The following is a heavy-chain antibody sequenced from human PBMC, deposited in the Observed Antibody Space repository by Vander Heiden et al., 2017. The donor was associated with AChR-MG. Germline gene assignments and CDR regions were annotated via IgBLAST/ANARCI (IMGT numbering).Heavy chain of an antibody. CDR2: IKSKTDGGTT. CDR1: GFTFSNAW. V-gene: IGHV3-15*01. D-gene: IGHD1-7*01. Sequence: EVQLVESGGRLVKPGGSLRLSCAASGFTFSNAWMGWVRQAPGKGLEWVGRIKSKTDGGTTDYAAPVKGRFTISRDDSKNTLYLQMNSLKTEDTAVYYCSTDESWELRFDYWGQGTLVTVSS. CDR3: STDESWELRFDY. J-gene: IGHJ4*02.